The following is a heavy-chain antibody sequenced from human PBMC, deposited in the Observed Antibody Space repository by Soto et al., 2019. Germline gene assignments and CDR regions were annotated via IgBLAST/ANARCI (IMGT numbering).Heavy chain of an antibody. D-gene: IGHD1-7*01. Sequence: QVQLQESGPGLVKPSQTLSLTCTVSGGSISSGDYYWSWIRQPPGKGLEWIGYIYYSGSTYYNPSLKSRITISVDTSKNQLSLKLSSVTAAATAVYYGAREPLTGTTLHLDYWGQGTLVTVSS. J-gene: IGHJ4*02. CDR2: IYYSGST. CDR3: AREPLTGTTLHLDY. V-gene: IGHV4-30-4*01. CDR1: GGSISSGDYY.